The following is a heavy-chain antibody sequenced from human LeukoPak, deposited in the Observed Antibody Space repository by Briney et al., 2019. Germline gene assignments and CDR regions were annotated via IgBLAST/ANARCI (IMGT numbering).Heavy chain of an antibody. CDR1: AFSFSNYW. CDR2: IGPSGSNI. Sequence: GGSLRPSCAASAFSFSNYWMTWVRQDPGKGLEGISYIGPSGSNIYYADSVKGRFTISRDNVKDSLYLQMTSLRAEDTALYYCARDIAHCSGDICYNIRFDFWGQGTLVTVSS. J-gene: IGHJ5*01. D-gene: IGHD2-15*01. V-gene: IGHV3-48*01. CDR3: ARDIAHCSGDICYNIRFDF.